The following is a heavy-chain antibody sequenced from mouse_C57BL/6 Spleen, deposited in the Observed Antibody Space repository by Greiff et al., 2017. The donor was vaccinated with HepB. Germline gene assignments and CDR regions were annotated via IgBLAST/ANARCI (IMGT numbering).Heavy chain of an antibody. V-gene: IGHV1-5*01. CDR3: TRPLYYYGSYWYFDV. J-gene: IGHJ1*03. CDR2: IYPGNSDT. D-gene: IGHD1-1*01. CDR1: GYTFTSYW. Sequence: EVQGVESGTVLARPGASVKMSCKTSGYTFTSYWMHWVKQRPGQGLEWIGAIYPGNSDTSYNQKFKGKAKLTAVTSASTAYMELSSLTNEDSAVYYCTRPLYYYGSYWYFDVWGTGTTVTVSS.